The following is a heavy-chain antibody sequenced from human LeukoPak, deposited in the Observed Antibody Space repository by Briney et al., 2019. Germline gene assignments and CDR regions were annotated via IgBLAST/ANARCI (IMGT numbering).Heavy chain of an antibody. D-gene: IGHD3-10*01. J-gene: IGHJ3*02. CDR1: GGSISSGSYY. V-gene: IGHV4-61*02. CDR2: IYTSGST. CDR3: AKSNGYGLVDI. Sequence: SETLSLICTVSGGSISSGSYYWSWIRQPAGKGLEWIGRIYTSGSTNYNPSLKSRVTISVDTSKNPFSLKLSSVTAADTAAYYCAKSNGYGLVDIWGRGTMVTVSS.